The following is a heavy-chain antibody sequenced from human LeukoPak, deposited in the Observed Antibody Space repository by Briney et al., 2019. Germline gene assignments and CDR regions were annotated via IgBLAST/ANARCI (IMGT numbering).Heavy chain of an antibody. CDR2: VHYSGST. V-gene: IGHV4-39*01. CDR3: AKQLYVSGSYYAPMDV. Sequence: SETLSLTCSVSGGSISSSSYFWGWIRQPPGKGLEWIASVHYSGSTYYNPSLKSRVTISVDTSKNQFSLKLSSVTAADTAVYFCAKQLYVSGSYYAPMDVWGKGTTVTISS. D-gene: IGHD3-10*01. J-gene: IGHJ6*03. CDR1: GGSISSSSYF.